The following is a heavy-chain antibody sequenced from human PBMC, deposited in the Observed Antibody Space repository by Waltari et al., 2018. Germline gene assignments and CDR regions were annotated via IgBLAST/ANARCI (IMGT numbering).Heavy chain of an antibody. V-gene: IGHV4-61*02. CDR1: GGSISSGSYY. D-gene: IGHD4-17*01. J-gene: IGHJ6*03. CDR2: IYTSGST. CDR3: ARESTPHYGDYADYYYYYMDV. Sequence: QVQLQESGPGLVKPSQTLSLTCTVSGGSISSGSYYWSWIRQPAGKGLEWMGRIYTSGSTNYNPPLKSRVTISVDTSKNQFSLKLSSVTAADTAVYYCARESTPHYGDYADYYYYYMDVWGKGTTVTVSS.